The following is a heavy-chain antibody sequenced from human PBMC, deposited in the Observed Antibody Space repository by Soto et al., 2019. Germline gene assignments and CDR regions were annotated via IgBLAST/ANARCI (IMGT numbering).Heavy chain of an antibody. D-gene: IGHD2-15*01. CDR1: GGSISGYY. CDR3: ARRSAVVAAGDAFDL. J-gene: IGHJ3*01. V-gene: IGHV4-59*01. Sequence: ETLSLTCTVSGGSISGYYWSWIRQPPGKGLEWIGYIHNNGNTNYNPSLKSRVTISVDTSNNLFSLKLNSVTAADTAVYYCARRSAVVAAGDAFDLWGQGTMVTVSS. CDR2: IHNNGNT.